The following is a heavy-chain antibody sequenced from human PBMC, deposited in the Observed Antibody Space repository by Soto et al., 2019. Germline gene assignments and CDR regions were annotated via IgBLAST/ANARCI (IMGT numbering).Heavy chain of an antibody. J-gene: IGHJ4*02. CDR2: IYYSGST. CDR3: ARAPRYSSPFDY. CDR1: GGSISSYY. Sequence: SETLSLTGTGSGGSISSYYWSWIRQPPGKGLEWIGYIYYSGSTNYNPSLKSRVTISVDTSKNQFSLKLSSVTATDTAVYYCARAPRYSSPFDYWGQGTLVTVSS. V-gene: IGHV4-59*08. D-gene: IGHD3-9*01.